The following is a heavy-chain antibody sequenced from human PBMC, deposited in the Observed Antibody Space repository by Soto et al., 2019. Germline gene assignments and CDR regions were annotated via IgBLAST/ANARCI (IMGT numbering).Heavy chain of an antibody. Sequence: LRLSCAASGFTFSTFWMDWVRQTPGKGLEWVANINQDGSEKNYVNSVKGRFTIYRDNAKNSLYLQMSSLTAEDSALYYCSRSLNSWGQGTLVTVSS. CDR2: INQDGSEK. J-gene: IGHJ4*02. V-gene: IGHV3-7*01. CDR1: GFTFSTFW. CDR3: SRSLNS.